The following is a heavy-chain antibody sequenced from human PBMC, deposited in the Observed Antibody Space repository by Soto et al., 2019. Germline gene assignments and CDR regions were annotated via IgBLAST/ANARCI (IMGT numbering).Heavy chain of an antibody. CDR2: IGTAGDT. J-gene: IGHJ4*02. CDR3: ARGQEVGAHFFDS. D-gene: IGHD2-15*01. V-gene: IGHV3-13*01. Sequence: EVQLVESGGNLVQPGGSLRLSCEASGFTFSGFDMHWVRQPTGKGLEWVSTIGTAGDTYYAVSVKGRYTISIDNAKNSLSLQMNSLRAGDTAVYFCARGQEVGAHFFDSWGQGTQVTVSS. CDR1: GFTFSGFD.